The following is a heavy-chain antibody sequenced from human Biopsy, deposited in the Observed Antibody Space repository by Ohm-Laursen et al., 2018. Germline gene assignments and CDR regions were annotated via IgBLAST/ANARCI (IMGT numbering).Heavy chain of an antibody. D-gene: IGHD3-10*02. CDR1: GFTFSSFA. CDR2: ISDSGGST. CDR3: AKDVFGGFSGSTDYYAYYFDS. Sequence: GSLRLSCAASGFTFSSFAMSWVRQAPGKGLVWVSGISDSGGSTHYADSVKGRFSISRDTSENTLYLQMNSLRAEDTAVYYCAKDVFGGFSGSTDYYAYYFDSWGQGTLVTVSS. V-gene: IGHV3-23*01. J-gene: IGHJ4*02.